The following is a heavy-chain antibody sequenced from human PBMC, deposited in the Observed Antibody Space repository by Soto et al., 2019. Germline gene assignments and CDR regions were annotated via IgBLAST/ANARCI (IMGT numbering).Heavy chain of an antibody. CDR3: ARDLVVILNIPLDYGMDV. CDR2: ISSSSSTI. D-gene: IGHD3-22*01. J-gene: IGHJ6*02. Sequence: GGSLRLSCAASGFTFSSYSRNWVRQAPGKGLEWVSYISSSSSTIYYADSVKGRFTISRDNAKNSLYLQKKSLRDEDTAVYYCARDLVVILNIPLDYGMDVWGQGTTVTVSS. V-gene: IGHV3-48*02. CDR1: GFTFSSYS.